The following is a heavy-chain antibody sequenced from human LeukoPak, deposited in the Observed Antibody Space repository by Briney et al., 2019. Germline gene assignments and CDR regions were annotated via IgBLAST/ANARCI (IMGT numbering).Heavy chain of an antibody. D-gene: IGHD3-22*01. J-gene: IGHJ5*02. CDR2: MNPNSGNT. V-gene: IGHV1-8*01. CDR3: ARMSYYDSSGDNWFDP. Sequence: ASVKVSCKASGYTFTSYDVNWVRQATGQGLEWMGWMNPNSGNTGYAQKFQGRVTMTRDTSISTAYMELSSLRSEDTAVYYCARMSYYDSSGDNWFDPWGQGTLVTVSS. CDR1: GYTFTSYD.